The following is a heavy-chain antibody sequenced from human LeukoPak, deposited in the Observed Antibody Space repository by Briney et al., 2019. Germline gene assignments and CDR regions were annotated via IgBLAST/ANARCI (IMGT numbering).Heavy chain of an antibody. D-gene: IGHD6-13*01. CDR2: INHSGST. CDR3: ARGPGSWSPPIDY. V-gene: IGHV4-34*01. Sequence: SETLSLTCAVYGGSFSGYYWSWIRQPPGKGPEWIGEINHSGSTNYNPSLKSRVTISVDTSKNQFSLKLSSVTAADTAVYYCARGPGSWSPPIDYWGQGTLVTVSS. J-gene: IGHJ4*02. CDR1: GGSFSGYY.